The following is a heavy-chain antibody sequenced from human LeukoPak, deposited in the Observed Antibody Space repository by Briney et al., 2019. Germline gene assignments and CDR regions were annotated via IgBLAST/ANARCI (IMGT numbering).Heavy chain of an antibody. CDR2: IIWNGDST. V-gene: IGHV3-20*04. CDR3: ARPVVAATTPDTFDI. D-gene: IGHD2-15*01. CDR1: GFIFDDYG. J-gene: IGHJ3*02. Sequence: GGSLRLSCAASGFIFDDYGMSGVRQGPGKGLEWVSSIIWNGDSTGYADSVKGRFTMSRDNAKNSLYLQMNSLRAEDTAVYYCARPVVAATTPDTFDIWGQGTMVTVSS.